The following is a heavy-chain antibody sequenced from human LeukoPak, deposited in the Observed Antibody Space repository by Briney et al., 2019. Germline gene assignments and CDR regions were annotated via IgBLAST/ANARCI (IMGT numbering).Heavy chain of an antibody. J-gene: IGHJ6*03. Sequence: PSETLSLTCAVSGYSISSGYYWGWIRQPPGKGLEWIGSIYHSGSTYYNPSLKSRVTISVDTSKNQFSPKLSSVTAADTAVYYCARSRDYYYYYMDVWGKGTTVTVSS. CDR2: IYHSGST. CDR3: ARSRDYYYYYMDV. CDR1: GYSISSGYY. V-gene: IGHV4-38-2*01.